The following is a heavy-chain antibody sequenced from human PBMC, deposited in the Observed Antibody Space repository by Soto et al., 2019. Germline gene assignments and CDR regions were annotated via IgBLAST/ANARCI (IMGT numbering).Heavy chain of an antibody. CDR3: ARSGSGGSFDY. D-gene: IGHD2-15*01. CDR2: IYYTXST. CDR1: GGSITSYY. Sequence: XXTLSLTCTVSGGSITSYYWSWIRQPPGKGLEWMGXIYYTXSTNHTTSLKXXVTISGDXXKNPFSLKLSSVTAADTAVYYCARSGSGGSFDYWGQGTLVTVSS. V-gene: IGHV4-59*01. J-gene: IGHJ4*02.